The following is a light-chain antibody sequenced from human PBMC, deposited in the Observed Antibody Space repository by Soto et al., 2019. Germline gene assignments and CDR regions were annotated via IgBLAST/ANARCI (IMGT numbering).Light chain of an antibody. CDR2: DVS. V-gene: IGLV2-14*01. J-gene: IGLJ1*01. Sequence: QSVLTHPAPVSGSPGQSITISCTGTSSDVGGYNFVSWYQQHSGKAPKLMIYDVSDRPAGVSNRVSGSNSGNTASLTISGLQAEDEADYYCSSYTSSTSLVFGTGTKVTVL. CDR1: SSDVGGYNF. CDR3: SSYTSSTSLV.